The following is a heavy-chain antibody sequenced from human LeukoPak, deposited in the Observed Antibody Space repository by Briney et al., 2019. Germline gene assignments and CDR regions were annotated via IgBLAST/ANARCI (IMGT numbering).Heavy chain of an antibody. V-gene: IGHV3-7*01. CDR1: GFTFSNYW. CDR2: IKQDGSET. J-gene: IGHJ4*02. CDR3: ARGGSGYSYGKIDS. Sequence: PGGSLRLSCAASGFTFSNYWINWVRQALGKGLEWVANIKQDGSETYCVDSVKGRFTISRDNAKNSLYLQMNSLRDEDTAVYYCARGGSGYSYGKIDSWGQGILVTVSS. D-gene: IGHD5-18*01.